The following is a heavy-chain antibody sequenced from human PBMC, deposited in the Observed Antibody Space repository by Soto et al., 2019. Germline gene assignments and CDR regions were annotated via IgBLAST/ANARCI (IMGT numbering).Heavy chain of an antibody. D-gene: IGHD1-26*01. CDR1: GFTFRSNS. CDR2: ISSSGSSM. CDR3: AREGSGSYFDY. J-gene: IGHJ4*02. Sequence: EVQLVESGGGLVQPGGSLRLSCAASGFTFRSNSMNWVRQAPGKGLEWVSYISSSGSSMYYADSVRGRFTISRDNAKNSLYLQMNGLRDEDTAVYYCAREGSGSYFDYWGQGTLVTVSS. V-gene: IGHV3-48*02.